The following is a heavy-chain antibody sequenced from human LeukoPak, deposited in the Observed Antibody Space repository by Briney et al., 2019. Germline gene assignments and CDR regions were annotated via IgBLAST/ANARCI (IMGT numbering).Heavy chain of an antibody. CDR3: ASTPGKWLRLEVDY. Sequence: SESLSLTCTVSGGSISSNSYYWGWIRQPPGKGLEWIGSISYSGSTYYNPSLKSRVTISVDTSKNQFSLKLNSATAADTAVYYCASTPGKWLRLEVDYWGQGTLVTVSS. CDR1: GGSISSNSYY. J-gene: IGHJ4*02. V-gene: IGHV4-39*01. D-gene: IGHD5-12*01. CDR2: ISYSGST.